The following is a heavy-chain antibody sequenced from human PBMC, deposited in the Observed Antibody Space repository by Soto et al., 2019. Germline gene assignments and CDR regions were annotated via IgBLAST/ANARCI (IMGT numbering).Heavy chain of an antibody. CDR2: INAGNGNT. CDR3: ARGGLLADY. Sequence: QVQLVQSGAEVKKPGASVKVSCKASGYTFTSYAMHWVRQAPGQRLEWMGWINAGNGNTKYSQKFQGRVTITRDTAASTADMELSSLRSEDTAVYYCARGGLLADYWGQGTLVTVSS. D-gene: IGHD2-8*02. CDR1: GYTFTSYA. V-gene: IGHV1-3*01. J-gene: IGHJ4*02.